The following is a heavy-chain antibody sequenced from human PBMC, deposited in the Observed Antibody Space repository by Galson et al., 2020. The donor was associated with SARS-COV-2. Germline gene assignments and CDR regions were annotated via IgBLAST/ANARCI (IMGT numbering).Heavy chain of an antibody. V-gene: IGHV3-21*01. J-gene: IGHJ4*02. CDR1: GFTFSDCS. CDR2: ISSSIGHI. Sequence: GGSPRLSCAAPGFTFSDCSMNWVRQAPGKGLEWVSSISSSIGHIYYADAVKGRFTISRDNAKNSLYLQMNSLRAQDTVVYYRTTGTRMPMAAIAGFESWGQGSLVGVSS. CDR3: TTGTRMPMAAIAGFES. D-gene: IGHD2-2*01.